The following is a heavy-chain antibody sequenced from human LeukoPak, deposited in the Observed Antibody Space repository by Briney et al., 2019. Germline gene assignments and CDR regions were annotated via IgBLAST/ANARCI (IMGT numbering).Heavy chain of an antibody. CDR1: CGSISSYY. J-gene: IGHJ4*02. CDR2: IYYSGST. D-gene: IGHD5-18*01. Sequence: SETLSLTCTVSCGSISSYYWSWIRQPPGKGLEWIGYIYYSGSTNYNPSLKSRVTISVDTSKNQFSLKLSSVTAADTAVYYCARVRYTAMVTIFDYWGPGTLVTVSS. V-gene: IGHV4-59*01. CDR3: ARVRYTAMVTIFDY.